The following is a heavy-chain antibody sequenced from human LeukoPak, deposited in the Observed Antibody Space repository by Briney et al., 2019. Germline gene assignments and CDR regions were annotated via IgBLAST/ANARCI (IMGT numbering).Heavy chain of an antibody. J-gene: IGHJ3*02. CDR2: ISGSGGST. D-gene: IGHD2-2*01. V-gene: IGHV3-23*01. Sequence: GGSLRLSCAASGFTFSSYAMSWVRQAPGKGLEWVSAISGSGGSTYYADSVKGRFTISRDNSKNTLYLQMNSLRAEDTAVYYCAKDSLRDCSSTSCLGAFDIWGQGTMVTVSS. CDR1: GFTFSSYA. CDR3: AKDSLRDCSSTSCLGAFDI.